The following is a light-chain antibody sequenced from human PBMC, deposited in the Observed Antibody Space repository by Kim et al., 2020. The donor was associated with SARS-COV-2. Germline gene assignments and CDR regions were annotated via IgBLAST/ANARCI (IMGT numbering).Light chain of an antibody. V-gene: IGLV3-19*01. CDR1: SLRTYY. CDR3: NSRDNSGDHVV. J-gene: IGLJ2*01. CDR2: GKN. Sequence: SSELTQDPAVSVALGQTVRSTCQGDSLRTYYASWFQQKSGQAPILVIYGKNNRPSGIPDRFSGSSSGNTASLTVTGAQAVDEADYYCNSRDNSGDHVVYGGGPRLTVL.